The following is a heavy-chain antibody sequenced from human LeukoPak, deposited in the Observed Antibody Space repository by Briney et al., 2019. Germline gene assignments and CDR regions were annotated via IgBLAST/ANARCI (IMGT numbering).Heavy chain of an antibody. V-gene: IGHV1-58*01. J-gene: IGHJ3*02. Sequence: SVKVSCKASGFTFTSSAVQWVRQARGQRLEWIGWIVVGSGNTNYAQKFQERVTITRDMSTSTAYMELSSLRSGDTAVYYCAAAQLYDAFDIWGQGTMVTVSS. CDR2: IVVGSGNT. CDR3: AAAQLYDAFDI. CDR1: GFTFTSSA. D-gene: IGHD1-1*01.